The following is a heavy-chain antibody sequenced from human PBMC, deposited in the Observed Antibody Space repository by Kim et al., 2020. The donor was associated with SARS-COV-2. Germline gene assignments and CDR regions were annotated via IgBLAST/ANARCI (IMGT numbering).Heavy chain of an antibody. CDR3: ARDGEMVRGVITYYYYGMDV. CDR1: GGTFSSYA. CDR2: IIPIFGTA. J-gene: IGHJ6*02. V-gene: IGHV1-69*13. D-gene: IGHD3-10*01. Sequence: SVKVSCKASGGTFSSYAISWVRQAPGQGLEWMGGIIPIFGTANYAQKFQGRVTITADESTSTAYMELSSLRSEDTAVYYCARDGEMVRGVITYYYYGMDVWGQGTTVTVSS.